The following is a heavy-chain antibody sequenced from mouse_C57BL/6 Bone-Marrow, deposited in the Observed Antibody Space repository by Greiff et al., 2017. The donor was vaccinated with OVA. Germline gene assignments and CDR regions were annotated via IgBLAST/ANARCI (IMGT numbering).Heavy chain of an antibody. J-gene: IGHJ2*01. CDR2: IDPANGNT. Sequence: EVQLVESVAELVRPGASVKLSCTASGFNIKNPYMHWVKQRPEQGLEWIGRIDPANGNTKYAPKFQGKATITADTSSNTAYLQLSSLTSEDTAIYYCASLYPYYFDYWGQGTTLTVSS. CDR1: GFNIKNPY. CDR3: ASLYPYYFDY. D-gene: IGHD2-1*01. V-gene: IGHV14-3*01.